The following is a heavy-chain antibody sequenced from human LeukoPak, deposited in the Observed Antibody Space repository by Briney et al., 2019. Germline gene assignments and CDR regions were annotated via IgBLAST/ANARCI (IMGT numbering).Heavy chain of an antibody. CDR2: ISGGGGST. V-gene: IGHV3-23*01. J-gene: IGHJ6*02. Sequence: GASLRLSCAASGFTFSNYAMSWVRQAPGKGLEWVSGISGGGGSTYYADSVKGRFTISRDNFRNTLYLQMNSLRAEDTAAYYCAKLRCSSTSCYTLYYYYYGMDVWGQGTTVTVSS. D-gene: IGHD2-2*02. CDR1: GFTFSNYA. CDR3: AKLRCSSTSCYTLYYYYYGMDV.